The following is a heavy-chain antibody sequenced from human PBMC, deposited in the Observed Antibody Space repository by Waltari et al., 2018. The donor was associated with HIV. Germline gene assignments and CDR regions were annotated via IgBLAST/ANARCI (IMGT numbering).Heavy chain of an antibody. V-gene: IGHV3-21*01. CDR2: ISSSSSYI. D-gene: IGHD6-6*01. CDR3: ARVKYSSPTWFDP. Sequence: EVQLVESGGGLVKPGGSLRLSCAASGFTFSSYSMNWVRQAPGKGLEWVSSISSSSSYIYYADSVKGRFTISRDNAKNSLYLQMNSLRAEDTAVYYCARVKYSSPTWFDPWGQGTLVTVSS. CDR1: GFTFSSYS. J-gene: IGHJ5*02.